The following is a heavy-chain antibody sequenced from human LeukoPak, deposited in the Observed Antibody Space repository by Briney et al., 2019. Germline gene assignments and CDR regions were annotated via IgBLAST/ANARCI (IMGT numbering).Heavy chain of an antibody. CDR1: GYTFTGYY. D-gene: IGHD4-17*01. CDR2: INPNSGGT. CDR3: ARAMTTVTTRLDY. Sequence: ASVKVSCKASGYTFTGYYMHWVRPAPGQGLEWMGWINPNSGGTNYAQKFQGRVTMTRDTSISTAYMELSRLRSDDTAVYYCARAMTTVTTRLDYWGQGTLVTVSS. J-gene: IGHJ4*02. V-gene: IGHV1-2*02.